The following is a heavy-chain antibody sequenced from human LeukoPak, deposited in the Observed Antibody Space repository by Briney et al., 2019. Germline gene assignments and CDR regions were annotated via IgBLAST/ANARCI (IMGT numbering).Heavy chain of an antibody. D-gene: IGHD5-18*01. CDR3: ARGGGYSYATVDY. V-gene: IGHV3-30*19. J-gene: IGHJ4*02. CDR2: IWYDGSNK. CDR1: GFTFSGFG. Sequence: GGSLRLSCAASGFTFSGFGMHWVRQAPGKGLEWVAVIWYDGSNKYYADSVKGRFTISRDNSKNTLYLQMNSLRAEDTAVYYCARGGGYSYATVDYWGQGTLVTVSS.